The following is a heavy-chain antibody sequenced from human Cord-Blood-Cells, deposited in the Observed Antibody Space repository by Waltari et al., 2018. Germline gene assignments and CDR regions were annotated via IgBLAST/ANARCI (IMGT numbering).Heavy chain of an antibody. CDR3: AHILNYDDSWGSYRYYFDC. J-gene: IGHJ4*02. V-gene: IGHV2-5*02. CDR2: IYLDDDK. CDR1: GLSLSTSGVG. D-gene: IGHD3-16*02. Sequence: QLTLKESGPTLVKPTQTLTLTCTFSGLSLSTSGVGVGWLRQPPGKALEGLALIYLDDDKRYSPSLKSRLPITKDTSKNPVFLTMTKMDPVDTTTFYFAHILNYDDSWGSYRYYFDCWGQGTLVTVSS.